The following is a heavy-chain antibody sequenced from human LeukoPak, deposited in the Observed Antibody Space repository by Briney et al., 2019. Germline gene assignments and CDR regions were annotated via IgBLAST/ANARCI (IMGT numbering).Heavy chain of an antibody. V-gene: IGHV3-30*03. CDR1: GFTFSSYW. Sequence: PGGSLRLSCAASGFTFSSYWMTWVRQAPGKGLEWVAVISYDGSNKYYADSVKGRFTISRDNSKNTLYLQMNSLRAEDTAVYYCARNTKVWGANGAFDIWGQGTMVTVSS. CDR3: ARNTKVWGANGAFDI. D-gene: IGHD1-26*01. J-gene: IGHJ3*02. CDR2: ISYDGSNK.